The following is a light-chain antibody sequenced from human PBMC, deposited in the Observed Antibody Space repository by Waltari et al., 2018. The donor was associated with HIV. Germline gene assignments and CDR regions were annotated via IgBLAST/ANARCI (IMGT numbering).Light chain of an antibody. V-gene: IGKV1-33*01. CDR1: EDIAKN. CDR3: LQYDNLPYS. Sequence: DIQMTQSQSSLSASAGDRVTITCQASEDIAKNLNWFQQKPGNAPKLLIYASSNLETGVPLRFSGGGSGTDYTFVIDSLQPEDIATYFCLQYDNLPYSFGQGTTLEIK. CDR2: ASS. J-gene: IGKJ2*03.